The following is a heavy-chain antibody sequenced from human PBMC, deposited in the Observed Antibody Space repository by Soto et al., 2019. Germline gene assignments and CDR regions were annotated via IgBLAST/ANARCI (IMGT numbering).Heavy chain of an antibody. CDR2: INPIQGTT. D-gene: IGHD4-17*01. CDR1: GGSFISYS. Sequence: GASVKVSCKASGGSFISYSFTWVRQAPGQRLEWMGRINPIQGTTSYALKFQGRVTITGDRSTKTVYMELRSLRPEDTALYFCARDYGDLDYRGQGTLVTVFS. J-gene: IGHJ4*02. V-gene: IGHV1-69*08. CDR3: ARDYGDLDY.